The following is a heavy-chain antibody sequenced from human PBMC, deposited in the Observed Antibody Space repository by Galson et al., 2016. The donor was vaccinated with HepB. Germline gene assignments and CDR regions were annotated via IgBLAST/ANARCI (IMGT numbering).Heavy chain of an antibody. V-gene: IGHV3-30*18. CDR2: ISYDRNRK. D-gene: IGHD2-21*02. CDR3: AKEGEAYCGTDCSLDY. Sequence: SLRLSRAASGFTFSRYGMLRVPQAPGKGLQWVAVISYDRNRKYDADAVKGRFTISRDNSKNTLLLQMSRLRAEDTAVYYCAKEGEAYCGTDCSLDYWGQGTLITVSS. J-gene: IGHJ4*02. CDR1: GFTFSRYG.